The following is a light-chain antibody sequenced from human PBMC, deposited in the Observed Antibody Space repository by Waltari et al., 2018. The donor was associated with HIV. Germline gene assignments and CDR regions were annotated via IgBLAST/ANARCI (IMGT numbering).Light chain of an antibody. CDR2: NDN. Sequence: SYELTQPPSVSVSPGQTARITCSGDALPKRYAYWYRQKPGQAPVMVILNDNERPSGIPERFSGSSSGTTVTLTISGVQAEDEADYYCQSADNSGDVIFGGGTKLTVL. CDR3: QSADNSGDVI. V-gene: IGLV3-25*03. J-gene: IGLJ2*01. CDR1: ALPKRY.